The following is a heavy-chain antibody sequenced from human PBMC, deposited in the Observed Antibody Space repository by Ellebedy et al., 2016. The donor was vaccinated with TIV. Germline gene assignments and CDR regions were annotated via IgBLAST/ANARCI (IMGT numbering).Heavy chain of an antibody. CDR2: INSDGSDT. CDR3: AKPPELWLIHTGLVS. D-gene: IGHD6-19*01. J-gene: IGHJ4*02. V-gene: IGHV3-74*01. CDR1: GFIFSGYW. Sequence: GESLKISCAASGFIFSGYWMHWVRQAPGKGLVWVSRINSDGSDTAYADSVRGRFTISRDNAKNTLYLQMNSLRADDTAVYYCAKPPELWLIHTGLVSWGQGTLVTVSS.